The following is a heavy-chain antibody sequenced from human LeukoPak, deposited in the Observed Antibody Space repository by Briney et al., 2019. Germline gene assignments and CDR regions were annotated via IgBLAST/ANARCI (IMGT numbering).Heavy chain of an antibody. D-gene: IGHD2-2*01. CDR2: ISYDGSNK. Sequence: GGSLRLSCAASGFTFSSYAMHWVRQAPGKGLEGVAVISYDGSNKYYADSVKGRFTISRDNSKNTLYLQMNSLRAEDTAVYYCARDSGYCSSTSCLWNFDYWGQGTLVTVSS. CDR3: ARDSGYCSSTSCLWNFDY. CDR1: GFTFSSYA. J-gene: IGHJ4*02. V-gene: IGHV3-30*04.